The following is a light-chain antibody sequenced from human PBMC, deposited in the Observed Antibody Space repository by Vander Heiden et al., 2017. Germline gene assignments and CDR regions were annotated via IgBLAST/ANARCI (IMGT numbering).Light chain of an antibody. V-gene: IGLV1-40*01. CDR2: GNN. J-gene: IGLJ3*02. Sequence: QSVLTQPPSVSGSPGQRVTISCTGRNSSIGAGYDVHWYQQLPGTAPKLLIYGNNNRPSGVPDRFSGSQSGTSASLAITGLQAEDEADYYCQSYDTSLSSWVFGGGTTLTVL. CDR1: NSSIGAGYD. CDR3: QSYDTSLSSWV.